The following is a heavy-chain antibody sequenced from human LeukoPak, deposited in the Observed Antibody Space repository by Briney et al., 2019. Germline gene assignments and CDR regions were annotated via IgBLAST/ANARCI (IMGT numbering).Heavy chain of an antibody. J-gene: IGHJ6*03. Sequence: GGSLRLSCSASGFIFDNYGMHWVRQFPGKDLEWVAGISWNSVNRDYGDSVKGRFTISRDNAKNSLYLQMNSLRAEDTAVYYCARDRRYYDSSGYRDYYYMDVWGKGTTVTVSS. CDR2: ISWNSVNR. CDR3: ARDRRYYDSSGYRDYYYMDV. D-gene: IGHD3-22*01. CDR1: GFIFDNYG. V-gene: IGHV3-9*01.